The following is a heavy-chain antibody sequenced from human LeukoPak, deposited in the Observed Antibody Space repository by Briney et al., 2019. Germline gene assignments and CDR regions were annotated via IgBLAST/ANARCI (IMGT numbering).Heavy chain of an antibody. Sequence: GGSLRLSCAASGFTFSSYSMNWVRQAPGKGLEWVSSISSSSSYIYYADSVKGRFTIPRDNAKNSLYLQMNSLRAEDTAVYYCARGVAATYFDYWGQGTLVTVSS. V-gene: IGHV3-21*01. CDR1: GFTFSSYS. CDR2: ISSSSSYI. CDR3: ARGVAATYFDY. J-gene: IGHJ4*02. D-gene: IGHD2-15*01.